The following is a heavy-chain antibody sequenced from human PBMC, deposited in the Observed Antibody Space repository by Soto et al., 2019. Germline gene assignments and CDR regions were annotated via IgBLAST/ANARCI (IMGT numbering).Heavy chain of an antibody. D-gene: IGHD1-26*01. V-gene: IGHV3-7*01. CDR3: ARAQYGIFDY. CDR2: INQDGSDK. J-gene: IGHJ4*02. Sequence: EVQLVESGGGLVQPGGSLRLSCAASGFTFSTYWMSWVHQAPGKGLEWVANINQDGSDKYYVDSVKGRFTISRDNAKNSLYLQMNSLRAEDTAVYYCARAQYGIFDYWGQGTLVTVSS. CDR1: GFTFSTYW.